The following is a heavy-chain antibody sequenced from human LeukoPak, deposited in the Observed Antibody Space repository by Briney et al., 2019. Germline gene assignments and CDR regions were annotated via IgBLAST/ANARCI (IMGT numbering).Heavy chain of an antibody. CDR2: IYYSGST. D-gene: IGHD2-2*01. J-gene: IGHJ4*02. V-gene: IGHV4-39*01. Sequence: SETLSLTCTVSGGSISSSSYYWGWIRQPPGKGLEWIGSIYYSGSTYYNPSLKRRVTISVDTSKNQFSLKLSSVTAADTAVYYCARHLNRKYCSSTSCYAGANYWGQGTLVTVSS. CDR3: ARHLNRKYCSSTSCYAGANY. CDR1: GGSISSSSYY.